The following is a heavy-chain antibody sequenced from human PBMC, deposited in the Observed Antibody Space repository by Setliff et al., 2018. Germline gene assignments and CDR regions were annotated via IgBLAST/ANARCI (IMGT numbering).Heavy chain of an antibody. D-gene: IGHD5-18*01. CDR3: ARGGYSYGRHYYYYMDV. Sequence: ASETLSLTCAVYGGSFSGYYWSWIRQPPGKGLEWIGEINHSGSTNYNPSLKSRVTISVDTSKNQFSLKLSSVAAADTAVYYCARGGYSYGRHYYYYMDVWGKGTTVTVSS. CDR2: INHSGST. CDR1: GGSFSGYY. V-gene: IGHV4-34*01. J-gene: IGHJ6*03.